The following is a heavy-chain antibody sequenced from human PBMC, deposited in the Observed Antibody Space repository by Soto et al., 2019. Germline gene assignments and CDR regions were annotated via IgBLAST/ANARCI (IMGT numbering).Heavy chain of an antibody. J-gene: IGHJ4*02. Sequence: RGSLRLSCAASVFTLSRYAMTWVRQAPGRGLEWVSAISGSGGSTYYADSVKGRFTISRDNSKNTLYLQMNSLRAEDTAVYYCAKSPQWELSFFDYWGQGTLVTVSS. CDR1: VFTLSRYA. V-gene: IGHV3-23*01. D-gene: IGHD1-26*01. CDR2: ISGSGGST. CDR3: AKSPQWELSFFDY.